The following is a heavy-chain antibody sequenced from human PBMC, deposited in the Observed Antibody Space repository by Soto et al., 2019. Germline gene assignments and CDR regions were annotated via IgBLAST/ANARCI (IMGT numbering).Heavy chain of an antibody. J-gene: IGHJ4*02. Sequence: PETLSLACTVSVGSIGSSSDYWGWIRQPPGKGLEWIGSIYYSGSTYYNPSLKSRVTISVDTSKNQFSLKLSSVTAADTAVYYCARHNNGRGYSYGYTFDYWGQGTLVTVSS. CDR3: ARHNNGRGYSYGYTFDY. CDR1: VGSIGSSSDY. CDR2: IYYSGST. V-gene: IGHV4-39*01. D-gene: IGHD5-18*01.